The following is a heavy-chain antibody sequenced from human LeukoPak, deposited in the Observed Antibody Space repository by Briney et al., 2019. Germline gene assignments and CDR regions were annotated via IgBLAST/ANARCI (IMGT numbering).Heavy chain of an antibody. D-gene: IGHD3-22*01. Sequence: GGSLRLSCAASGFTFSSYAMSWVRQAPGKGLEWVSAISGSGGSTYYADSVKGRFTISRDNSKNTLYLQMNSLRAEDTAVYYCAKDFRIYYDSSGSLDYWGQGTLVTVSS. CDR2: ISGSGGST. J-gene: IGHJ4*02. CDR1: GFTFSSYA. V-gene: IGHV3-23*01. CDR3: AKDFRIYYDSSGSLDY.